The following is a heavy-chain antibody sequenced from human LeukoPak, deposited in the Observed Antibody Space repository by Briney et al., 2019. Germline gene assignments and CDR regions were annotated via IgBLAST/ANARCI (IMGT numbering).Heavy chain of an antibody. CDR3: ARGSRNYNNYEGADY. J-gene: IGHJ4*02. V-gene: IGHV4-34*01. CDR1: GEAFSRYY. D-gene: IGHD4-11*01. Sequence: SETLSLTCAVYGEAFSRYYWSWIRQPPGKGLEWIGEINHSGDTKYNPSLKSRVSMSVDVSKDQFSLKLTSLTAADTAVYYCARGSRNYNNYEGADYWGQGTLVTVSS. CDR2: INHSGDT.